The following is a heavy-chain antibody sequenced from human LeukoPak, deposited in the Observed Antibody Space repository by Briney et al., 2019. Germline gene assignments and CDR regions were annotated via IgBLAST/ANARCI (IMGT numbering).Heavy chain of an antibody. Sequence: GGSLRLSCAASGFTFSSYGMHWVRQAPGKGLEWVAVISYDGSNKYYADSVKGRFTISRDNSKNTLYLQMNSLRAEDTAVYYCAKETLGYSYDLVDYWGQGTLVTVSS. CDR2: ISYDGSNK. V-gene: IGHV3-30*18. CDR1: GFTFSSYG. D-gene: IGHD5-18*01. CDR3: AKETLGYSYDLVDY. J-gene: IGHJ4*02.